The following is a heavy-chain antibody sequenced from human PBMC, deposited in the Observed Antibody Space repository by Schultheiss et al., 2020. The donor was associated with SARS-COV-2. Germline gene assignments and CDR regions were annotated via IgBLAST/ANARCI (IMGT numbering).Heavy chain of an antibody. CDR1: GGSISSGGYY. Sequence: SETLSLTCTVSGGSISSGGYYWSWIRQHPGKGLEWIGEINHSGSTNYNPSLKSRVTISVDTSKNQFSLKLSSVTAADTAVYYCARDGSGWYLNAFDIWGQGTMVTVSS. CDR2: INHSGST. J-gene: IGHJ3*02. CDR3: ARDGSGWYLNAFDI. D-gene: IGHD6-19*01. V-gene: IGHV4-31*03.